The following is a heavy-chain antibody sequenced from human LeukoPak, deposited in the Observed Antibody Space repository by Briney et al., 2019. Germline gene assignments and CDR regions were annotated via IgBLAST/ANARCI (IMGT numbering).Heavy chain of an antibody. V-gene: IGHV3-33*06. Sequence: GRSLRLSCAASGFTFSSYGMHWVRQAPGKGLEWVAVIWYDGSNKYYADSVKGRFTISRDNSRNTLYLQMDSLRAEDTAVYYCAKLGHSGYSYGYVVDFDYWGQGTLVTVSS. CDR3: AKLGHSGYSYGYVVDFDY. CDR1: GFTFSSYG. CDR2: IWYDGSNK. J-gene: IGHJ4*02. D-gene: IGHD5-18*01.